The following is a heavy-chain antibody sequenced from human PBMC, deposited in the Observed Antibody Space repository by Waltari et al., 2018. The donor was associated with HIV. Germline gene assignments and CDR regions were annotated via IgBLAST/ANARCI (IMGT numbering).Heavy chain of an antibody. D-gene: IGHD4-17*01. CDR1: GFTFSSYS. Sequence: EVQLVESGGGLVQPGGYLRLSCAASGFTFSSYSMNWVRQAPGKGLEWVSYISSSSSTIYYADSVKGRFTISRDNAKNSLYLQMNSLRDEDTAVYYCAGGLMTTSPTWGQGTLVTVSS. CDR3: AGGLMTTSPT. J-gene: IGHJ5*02. V-gene: IGHV3-48*02. CDR2: ISSSSSTI.